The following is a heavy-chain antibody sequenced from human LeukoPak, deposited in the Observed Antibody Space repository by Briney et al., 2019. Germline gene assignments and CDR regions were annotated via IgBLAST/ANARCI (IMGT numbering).Heavy chain of an antibody. CDR2: INWNGGDK. Sequence: GGSLRLSCAASGFNFPGDGMSWVRQAPGKGLERISGINWNGGDKRYAVSVRGRFTISRDNARNSLYLHMDSLRGEDTALYYCTRSPEWDPKQLGFKYFDYWGQGALVTVSS. CDR1: GFNFPGDG. CDR3: TRSPEWDPKQLGFKYFDY. V-gene: IGHV3-20*04. D-gene: IGHD1-26*01. J-gene: IGHJ4*02.